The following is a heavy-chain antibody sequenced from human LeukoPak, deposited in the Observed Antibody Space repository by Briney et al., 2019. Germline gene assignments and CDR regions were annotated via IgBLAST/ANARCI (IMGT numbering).Heavy chain of an antibody. CDR2: ISAYNGNT. D-gene: IGHD6-13*01. Sequence: GASVKVSCKASGYTFTSYGISWVRQAPGQGLEWMGWISAYNGNTNYAQKLQGRVTMTTDTSTSTAYRELRILRSDDTAVYYCARIAAAGTDAFDIWGQGTMVTVSS. J-gene: IGHJ3*02. CDR3: ARIAAAGTDAFDI. CDR1: GYTFTSYG. V-gene: IGHV1-18*01.